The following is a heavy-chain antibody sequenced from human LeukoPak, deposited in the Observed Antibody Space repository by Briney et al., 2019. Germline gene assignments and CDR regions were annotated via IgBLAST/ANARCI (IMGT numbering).Heavy chain of an antibody. CDR2: IYYSGST. Sequence: SETLSLTCTVSGGSISSGDYYWSWIRQPPGKGLEWIGYIYYSGSTYYNPSLKSRVTISVDTSKNQFSLKLSSVTAADTAVYFCARDRPQAFDIWGQGTMVTVSS. CDR1: GGSISSGDYY. CDR3: ARDRPQAFDI. J-gene: IGHJ3*02. V-gene: IGHV4-30-4*01.